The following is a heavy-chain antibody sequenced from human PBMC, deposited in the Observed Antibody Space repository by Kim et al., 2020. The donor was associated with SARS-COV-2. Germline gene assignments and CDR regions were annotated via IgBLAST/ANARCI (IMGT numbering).Heavy chain of an antibody. CDR2: IYYSGST. V-gene: IGHV4-39*07. D-gene: IGHD3-22*01. CDR3: ARDPTNYYDSSGYSAFDI. Sequence: SETLSLTCTVSGGSISSSSYYWGWIRQPPGKGLEWIGSIYYSGSTYYNPSLKSRVTISVDTSKNQFSLKPSSVTAADTAVYYCARDPTNYYDSSGYSAFDIWGQGTMVTVSS. CDR1: GGSISSSSYY. J-gene: IGHJ3*02.